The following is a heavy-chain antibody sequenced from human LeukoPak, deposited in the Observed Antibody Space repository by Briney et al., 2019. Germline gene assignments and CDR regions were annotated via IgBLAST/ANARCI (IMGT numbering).Heavy chain of an antibody. V-gene: IGHV3-30*18. J-gene: IGHJ4*02. CDR1: GFPHNNHG. CDR2: VSFDGSQK. D-gene: IGHD3-10*01. Sequence: GGSLTLPCAASGFPHNNHGMHWLRQSPGKALEWVAVVSFDGSQKYEADSVKGRFTILRDQHNNTLYLKMDSLRADDRAGHYCAKVYSSGWVGEILPHYFVYCGQRSL. CDR3: AKVYSSGWVGEILPHYFVY.